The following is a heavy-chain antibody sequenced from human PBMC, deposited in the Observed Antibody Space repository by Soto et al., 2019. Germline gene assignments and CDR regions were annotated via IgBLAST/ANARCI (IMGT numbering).Heavy chain of an antibody. J-gene: IGHJ6*02. CDR3: AREYTAWPLAYGLDV. CDR2: ISSRSDI. Sequence: GSLRLSCAASGFTFSDYYMTWIRQAPGKGLEWVSYISSRSDIYYADSVKGRCTISRDNAKNSVSLQMNSLRAEDTAVYYCAREYTAWPLAYGLDVWGQGTTVTVSS. CDR1: GFTFSDYY. V-gene: IGHV3-11*04. D-gene: IGHD2-2*02.